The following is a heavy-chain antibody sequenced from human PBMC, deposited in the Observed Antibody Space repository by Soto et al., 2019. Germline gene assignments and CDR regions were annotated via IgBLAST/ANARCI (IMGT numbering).Heavy chain of an antibody. J-gene: IGHJ3*02. CDR1: GGTFSSYT. CDR3: ARAWAVVVVAATGADAFDI. CDR2: IIPILGIA. D-gene: IGHD2-15*01. V-gene: IGHV1-69*02. Sequence: QVQLVQSGAEVKKPGSSVKVSCKASGGTFSSYTISWVRQAPGQGLEWMGRIIPILGIANYAQKFQGRVTITADKSTSTAYMELSSLRPEDTAVYYCARAWAVVVVAATGADAFDIWGQGTMVTVSS.